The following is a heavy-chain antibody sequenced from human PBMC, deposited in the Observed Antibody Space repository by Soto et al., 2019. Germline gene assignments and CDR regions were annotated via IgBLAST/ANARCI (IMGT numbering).Heavy chain of an antibody. CDR3: ARHNTPDEPIPRGWFDP. Sequence: PSETLSLTCSVSGGSISSRSFYWGWIRQPPGKGLEWIGSIYFSGSTYYNPSLKGRVTISGDTSNNQFYLNLNSATAADTAVYYCARHNTPDEPIPRGWFDPWGQGTLVTVSS. V-gene: IGHV4-39*01. J-gene: IGHJ5*02. CDR2: IYFSGST. CDR1: GGSISSRSFY. D-gene: IGHD2-15*01.